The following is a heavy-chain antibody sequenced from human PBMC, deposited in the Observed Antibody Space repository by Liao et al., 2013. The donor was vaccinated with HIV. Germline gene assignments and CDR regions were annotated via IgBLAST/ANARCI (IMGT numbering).Heavy chain of an antibody. CDR3: ARARDGFKVLPDL. D-gene: IGHD5-24*01. V-gene: IGHV4-59*01. CDR2: IYYTGTT. J-gene: IGHJ4*02. Sequence: QTPLQPSGPGLVKPSETLSLTCTVSGFSLSGYYWAWIRQPPGKGLEWIGEIYYTGTTSYNPSLTGRVTMSADRSQNRLSLRLASVTAADTAVYYCARARDGFKVLPDLWGQGKLVTVSS. CDR1: GFSLSGYY.